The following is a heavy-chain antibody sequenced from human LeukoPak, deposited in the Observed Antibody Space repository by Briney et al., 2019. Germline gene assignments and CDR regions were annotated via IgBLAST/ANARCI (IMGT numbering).Heavy chain of an antibody. D-gene: IGHD6-19*01. V-gene: IGHV4-59*12. CDR3: ARDGIAVAEGAFDI. Sequence: SETLSLTCNVSGDSLSSYYWSWIRQPPGKGLEWIGYINYSGNTNYNPSLKSRVTISVDTSKNNFSLKLSSVTAADTAVYYCARDGIAVAEGAFDIWGQGTMVTVSS. CDR2: INYSGNT. J-gene: IGHJ3*02. CDR1: GDSLSSYY.